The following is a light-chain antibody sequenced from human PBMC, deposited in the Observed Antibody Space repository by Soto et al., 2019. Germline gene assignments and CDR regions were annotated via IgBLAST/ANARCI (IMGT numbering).Light chain of an antibody. Sequence: QSALTQPASVSGSPGQSITISCTGTSSDVGTYNYVSWYQQHSGKAPKLMIYEVSNRPAGVSNRCSGSKSGNTAALTISGLQDEDEADYYCSAYTGSLTLYVFGSGTKLTVL. V-gene: IGLV2-14*01. CDR1: SSDVGTYNY. CDR2: EVS. J-gene: IGLJ1*01. CDR3: SAYTGSLTLYV.